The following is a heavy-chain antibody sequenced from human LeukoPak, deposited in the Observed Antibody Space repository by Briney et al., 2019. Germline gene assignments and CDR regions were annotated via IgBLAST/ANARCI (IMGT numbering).Heavy chain of an antibody. V-gene: IGHV4-39*01. Sequence: SETLSLTCTVSGGSISSSSYYWGWIRQPPGKGLEWIGSIYYSGSTYYNPSLKSRVTISVDTSKNQFSLKLSSVTAADTAVYYCARHSSSWYFAFDIWGQGTMVTVSS. CDR2: IYYSGST. J-gene: IGHJ3*02. CDR1: GGSISSSSYY. D-gene: IGHD6-13*01. CDR3: ARHSSSWYFAFDI.